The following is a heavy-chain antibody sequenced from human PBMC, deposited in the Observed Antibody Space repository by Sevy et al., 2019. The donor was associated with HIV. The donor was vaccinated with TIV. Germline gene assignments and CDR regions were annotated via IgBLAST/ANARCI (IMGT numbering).Heavy chain of an antibody. J-gene: IGHJ4*02. CDR1: GFNFYIYW. V-gene: IGHV3-74*01. CDR2: INSDGGST. D-gene: IGHD1-1*01. CDR3: ARGTAGTFDY. Sequence: GGSLRLSCAASGFNFYIYWIHWVRQAPGKGLVWVSRINSDGGSTSHADSVKGRFTISRDKAKNTVYLQMSSLRAEDTAVYYCARGTAGTFDYWGQGTLVTVSS.